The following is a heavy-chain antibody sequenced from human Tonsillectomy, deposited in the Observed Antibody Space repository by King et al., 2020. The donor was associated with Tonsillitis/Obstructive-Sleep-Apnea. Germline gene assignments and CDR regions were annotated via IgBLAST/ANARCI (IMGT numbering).Heavy chain of an antibody. CDR2: IFYSGHT. J-gene: IGHJ5*02. CDR3: ARRSTTSFNWFDP. V-gene: IGHV4-39*01. D-gene: IGHD2-2*01. Sequence: VQLQESGPGLVKPSETLSLTCTVSGGSISSNSYYWGWIRQPPGKGLEWIGSIFYSGHTYYNPSLKSRVTISVDTSKNQFSLKLSSVTAADTAVYYCARRSTTSFNWFDPWGQGTLVTVSS. CDR1: GGSISSNSYY.